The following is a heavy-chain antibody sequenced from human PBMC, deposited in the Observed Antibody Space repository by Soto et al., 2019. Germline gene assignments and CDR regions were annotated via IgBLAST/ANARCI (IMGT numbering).Heavy chain of an antibody. D-gene: IGHD4-17*01. Sequence: QVQLVESGGGVVQPGRSLRLSCAASGFTFSSYGMHWVRQAPGKGLEWVAVISYDGSNKYYADSVKGRFTISRDNSKNTLYLQMNSVRAEDTAVYYCATTTVTTNDYWGQGTLVTVSS. V-gene: IGHV3-30*03. CDR2: ISYDGSNK. CDR3: ATTTVTTNDY. CDR1: GFTFSSYG. J-gene: IGHJ4*02.